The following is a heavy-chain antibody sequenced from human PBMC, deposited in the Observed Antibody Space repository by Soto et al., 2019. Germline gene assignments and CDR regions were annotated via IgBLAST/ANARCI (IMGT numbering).Heavy chain of an antibody. CDR2: IVPLFGTA. CDR1: GGTFGNTA. V-gene: IGHV1-69*12. D-gene: IGHD3-3*01. J-gene: IGHJ5*02. Sequence: QVQLVQSGAEVKEPGSSVNVSCKTSGGTFGNTAVTWVRQVPGQGLEWIGGIVPLFGTANYGQKFRGRVMITAAESTSTAYMDLSSLRSDDTAIYYCARDGDPGYSFWSGPLGGGRFDPWGQGTLVTVSS. CDR3: ARDGDPGYSFWSGPLGGGRFDP.